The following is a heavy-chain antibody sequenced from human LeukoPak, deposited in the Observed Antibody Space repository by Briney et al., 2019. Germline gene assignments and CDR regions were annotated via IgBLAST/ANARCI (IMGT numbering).Heavy chain of an antibody. CDR3: ATGGVGANDY. Sequence: AAVKVSCKVSRYTLTELSMYWVRQAHGKGLEWMGGFDPEDGETIYAQKFQGSVTMTEDTSTDTAYMELSSLRSEDTAVYYCATGGVGANDYWGQGTLVTVSS. D-gene: IGHD1-26*01. CDR2: FDPEDGET. V-gene: IGHV1-24*01. CDR1: RYTLTELS. J-gene: IGHJ4*02.